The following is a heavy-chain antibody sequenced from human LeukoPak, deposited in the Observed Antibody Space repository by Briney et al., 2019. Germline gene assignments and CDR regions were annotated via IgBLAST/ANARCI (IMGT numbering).Heavy chain of an antibody. D-gene: IGHD3-22*01. CDR3: ARDLDYYDRSASHSGTL. CDR1: GFTFSRYW. Sequence: AGGSLRLSCAASGFTFSRYWMHWVRQAPGKGLVWVSRINTDGSSTTYADSVKGRFTISRDNAKNTLFLQMNSLRAEDTAVYYCARDLDYYDRSASHSGTLWGQGTLVTVSS. J-gene: IGHJ4*02. CDR2: INTDGSST. V-gene: IGHV3-74*03.